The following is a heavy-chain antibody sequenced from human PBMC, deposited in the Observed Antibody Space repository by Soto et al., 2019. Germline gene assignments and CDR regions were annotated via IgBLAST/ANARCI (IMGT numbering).Heavy chain of an antibody. CDR1: GFTFDDYA. V-gene: IGHV3-9*01. CDR3: AKDKVKVYCSSTSCPKALPASFAFDI. Sequence: EVQLVESGGGLVQPGRSLRLSCAASGFTFDDYAMHWVRQAPGKGLEWVSGISWNSGSIGYADSVKGRFTISRDNAKNSLYLQMNSLRAEDTALYYCAKDKVKVYCSSTSCPKALPASFAFDIWGQGTMVTVSS. CDR2: ISWNSGSI. J-gene: IGHJ3*02. D-gene: IGHD2-2*01.